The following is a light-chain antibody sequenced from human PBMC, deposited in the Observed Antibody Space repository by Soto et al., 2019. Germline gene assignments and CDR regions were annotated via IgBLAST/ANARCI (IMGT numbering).Light chain of an antibody. V-gene: IGKV3-20*01. J-gene: IGKJ4*01. Sequence: EIVLTQSPDTLSLSPGERATLSCRASQSVRADFLTWYQQRLGQAPRLLIYGASNRATGIPDRFSGSGSGTDFTLTISGLEPEDFAVYYCQYYGISLTFGGGAKVEIK. CDR3: QYYGISLT. CDR2: GAS. CDR1: QSVRADF.